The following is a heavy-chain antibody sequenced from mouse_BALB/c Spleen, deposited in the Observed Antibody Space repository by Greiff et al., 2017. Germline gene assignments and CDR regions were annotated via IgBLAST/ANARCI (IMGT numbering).Heavy chain of an antibody. CDR2: ISSGGST. J-gene: IGHJ2*01. CDR1: GFTFSSYA. CDR3: ARGPFTTATDFDY. Sequence: EVKLMESGGGLVKPGGSLKLSCAASGFTFSSYAMSWVRQTPEKRLEWVASISSGGSTYYPDSVKGRFTISRDNARNILYLQMSSLRSEDTAMYYCARGPFTTATDFDYWGQGTTLTVSS. D-gene: IGHD1-2*01. V-gene: IGHV5-6-5*01.